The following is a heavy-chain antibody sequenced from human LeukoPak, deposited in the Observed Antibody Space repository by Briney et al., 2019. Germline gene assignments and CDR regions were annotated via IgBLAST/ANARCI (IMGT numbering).Heavy chain of an antibody. Sequence: GGSLRLSCAASGFTFDDYAMHWVRQAPGKGLEWVSGISWNSGSIGYADSVKGRFTISRDNAKNSLYLQMNSLRAEDMALYYCAKDYGPARLGAFDIWGQGTMVTVSS. D-gene: IGHD6-25*01. CDR1: GFTFDDYA. CDR3: AKDYGPARLGAFDI. V-gene: IGHV3-9*03. J-gene: IGHJ3*02. CDR2: ISWNSGSI.